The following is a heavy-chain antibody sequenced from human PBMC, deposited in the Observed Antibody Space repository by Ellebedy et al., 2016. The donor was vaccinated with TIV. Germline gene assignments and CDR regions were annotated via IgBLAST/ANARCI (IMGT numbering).Heavy chain of an antibody. D-gene: IGHD3-22*01. CDR2: INPNSGGT. CDR3: ARPYYYDSSGYWIFGY. Sequence: ASVKVSCXASGYTFTGYYMHWVRQAPGQGLEWMGWINPNSGGTNYAQKFQGWVTMTRDTSISTAYMELSRLRSDDTAVYYCARPYYYDSSGYWIFGYWGQGTLVTVSS. J-gene: IGHJ4*02. V-gene: IGHV1-2*04. CDR1: GYTFTGYY.